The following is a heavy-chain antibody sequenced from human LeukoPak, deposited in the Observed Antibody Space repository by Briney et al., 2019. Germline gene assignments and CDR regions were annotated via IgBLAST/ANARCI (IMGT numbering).Heavy chain of an antibody. D-gene: IGHD4/OR15-4a*01. CDR1: GFTVSSNS. CDR3: ARRAGAYSHPYDY. CDR2: IYSDNT. V-gene: IGHV3-53*01. Sequence: GGSLRLCCTVSGFTVSSNSMSWVRQAPGKGLEWVSFIYSDNTHYSDTVKGRFTISRDNSKNSLYLQMISLRAEDTAVYDCARRAGAYSHPYDYWGQGTLVTVSS. J-gene: IGHJ4*02.